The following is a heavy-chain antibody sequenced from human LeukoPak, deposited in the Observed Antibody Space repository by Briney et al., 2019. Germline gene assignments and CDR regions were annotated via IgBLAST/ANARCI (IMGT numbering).Heavy chain of an antibody. J-gene: IGHJ4*02. D-gene: IGHD3-10*01. V-gene: IGHV3-23*01. CDR3: AKDTRIIVRGYFDL. CDR2: ISGSGGST. CDR1: GFTFSSYA. Sequence: GGSLRLSCAASGFTFSSYAMSWVRQAPGKGLEWVSAISGSGGSTYYADSVKGRFTISRDNSKNTMYLQMNSLRAEDTAVYYCAKDTRIIVRGYFDLWGQGTLVTVSS.